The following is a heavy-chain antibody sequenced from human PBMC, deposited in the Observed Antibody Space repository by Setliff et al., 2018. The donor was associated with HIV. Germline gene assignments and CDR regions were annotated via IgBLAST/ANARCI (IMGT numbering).Heavy chain of an antibody. CDR1: GGSLSGDY. CDR3: ARGSDTTGWSRYYYYMDV. V-gene: IGHV4-34*01. Sequence: SETLSLTCAVYGGSLSGDYWSWIRQPPGKGLEWIGEINQSGSTNYNPSLKSRVIISVDTSKNQFSLKLSSVTAADTAMYYCARGSDTTGWSRYYYYMDVWGKGTTVTVSS. J-gene: IGHJ6*03. CDR2: INQSGST. D-gene: IGHD6-19*01.